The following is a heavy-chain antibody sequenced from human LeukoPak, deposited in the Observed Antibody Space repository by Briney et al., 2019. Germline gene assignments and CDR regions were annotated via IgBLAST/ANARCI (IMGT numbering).Heavy chain of an antibody. CDR2: IYPGDSEN. CDR3: ARLKVRDQQQHHFDS. J-gene: IGHJ4*02. V-gene: IGHV5-51*01. Sequence: GESLKIYWKGSRYIFTSYWIGWVRQMPGKGLEWMGIIYPGDSENRYSPSFQGQVTISADKSITAAFLQWSSLRASDTAIYYCARLKVRDQQQHHFDSLGQATLVTVSS. CDR1: RYIFTSYW. D-gene: IGHD6-13*01.